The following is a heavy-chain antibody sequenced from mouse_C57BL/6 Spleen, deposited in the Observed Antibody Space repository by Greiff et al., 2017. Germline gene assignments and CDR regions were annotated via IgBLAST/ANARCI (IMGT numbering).Heavy chain of an antibody. Sequence: VQLQQSGAELVKPGASVKMSCKASGYTFTTYPIAWMKQNPGKSLEWIGNFHPYNDDTKYTEKFKGKATLTVDNSSSTVYLELSRLTSEDSAVXYGARGDTTVVAHWYLDVWGTGTTVTVSS. D-gene: IGHD1-1*01. CDR2: FHPYNDDT. CDR3: ARGDTTVVAHWYLDV. CDR1: GYTFTTYP. J-gene: IGHJ1*03. V-gene: IGHV1-47*01.